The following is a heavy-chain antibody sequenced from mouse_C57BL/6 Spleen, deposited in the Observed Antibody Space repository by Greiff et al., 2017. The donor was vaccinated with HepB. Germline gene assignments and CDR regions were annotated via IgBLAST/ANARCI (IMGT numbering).Heavy chain of an antibody. CDR2: INPYNGDT. CDR3: ARAFIYYYGSSYTWYFDV. J-gene: IGHJ1*03. V-gene: IGHV1-20*01. D-gene: IGHD1-1*01. CDR1: GYSFTGYF. Sequence: EVQLQQSGPELVKPGDSVKISCKASGYSFTGYFMNWVMQSHGKSLEWIGRINPYNGDTFYNQKFKGKATLTVDKSSSTAHMELRSLTSEESAVYYCARAFIYYYGSSYTWYFDVWGTGTTVTVSS.